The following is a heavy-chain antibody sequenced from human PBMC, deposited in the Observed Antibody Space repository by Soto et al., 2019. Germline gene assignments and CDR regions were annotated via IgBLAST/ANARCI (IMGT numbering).Heavy chain of an antibody. CDR1: GFTFSSYA. Sequence: HPGGSLRLSCAASGFTFSSYAMSWVRQAPGKGLEWVSAISGSGGSTYYADSVKGRFTISRDNSKNTLYLQMNSLRAEDTAVYYCAKGRCSGGSCYYYYYGMDVWGQGTTVTVSS. V-gene: IGHV3-23*01. CDR3: AKGRCSGGSCYYYYYGMDV. CDR2: ISGSGGST. J-gene: IGHJ6*02. D-gene: IGHD2-15*01.